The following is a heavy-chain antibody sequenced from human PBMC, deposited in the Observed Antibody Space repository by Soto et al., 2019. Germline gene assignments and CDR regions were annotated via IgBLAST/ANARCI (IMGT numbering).Heavy chain of an antibody. Sequence: QVQLVQSGAEVKKPGSSVTVSCKASGGTFSSYAISWVRQAPGQGLEWMGGIIPIFGTANYAQKFQGRVTITADESTSTAYMELSSLRSEDTAVYYCARSVIVVVVAADLYYYGMDVWGQGTTVTVSS. D-gene: IGHD2-15*01. J-gene: IGHJ6*02. V-gene: IGHV1-69*12. CDR1: GGTFSSYA. CDR2: IIPIFGTA. CDR3: ARSVIVVVVAADLYYYGMDV.